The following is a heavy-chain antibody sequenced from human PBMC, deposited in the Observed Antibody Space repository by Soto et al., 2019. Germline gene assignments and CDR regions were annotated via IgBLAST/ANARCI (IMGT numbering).Heavy chain of an antibody. CDR1: GGSIRSSRYY. Sequence: SETLSLTCTVSGGSIRSSRYYWGWIRQPPGKGLEWIGSIYYSGSTYYTPSLKSRVTISVDTSKNQFSLKLSSVTAADTAVYYCARAYDFWSGSYYYYGMDVWGQGTTVT. J-gene: IGHJ6*02. CDR2: IYYSGST. V-gene: IGHV4-39*01. D-gene: IGHD3-3*01. CDR3: ARAYDFWSGSYYYYGMDV.